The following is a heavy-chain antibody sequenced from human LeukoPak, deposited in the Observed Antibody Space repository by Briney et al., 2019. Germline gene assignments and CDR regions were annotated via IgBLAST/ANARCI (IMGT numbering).Heavy chain of an antibody. D-gene: IGHD5-24*01. CDR2: FYYSGTI. Sequence: SETLSLTCTVSDDSISSYSWSWIRQPPGKGLEWMGYFYYSGTINKNPSLKSRVTISRDTSKNQLSLRLSSVTAADTAVYYCARHEEMTSIGFDYWGQGILVTVSS. V-gene: IGHV4-59*08. CDR1: DDSISSYS. J-gene: IGHJ4*02. CDR3: ARHEEMTSIGFDY.